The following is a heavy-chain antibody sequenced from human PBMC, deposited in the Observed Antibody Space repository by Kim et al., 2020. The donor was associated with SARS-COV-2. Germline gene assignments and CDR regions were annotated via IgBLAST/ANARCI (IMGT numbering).Heavy chain of an antibody. CDR3: ARLPAADDPGYFQH. Sequence: SETLSLTCTVSGGSISSGGYYWSWIRQHPGKGLEWIGYIYYSGSTYYNPSLKSRVTISVDTSKNQFSLKLSSVTAADTAVYYCARLPAADDPGYFQHWGQGTLVTVSS. V-gene: IGHV4-31*03. D-gene: IGHD6-13*01. CDR2: IYYSGST. CDR1: GGSISSGGYY. J-gene: IGHJ1*01.